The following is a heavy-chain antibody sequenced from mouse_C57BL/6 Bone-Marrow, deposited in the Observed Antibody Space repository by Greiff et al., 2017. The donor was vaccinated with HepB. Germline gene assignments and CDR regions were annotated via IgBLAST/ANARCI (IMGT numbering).Heavy chain of an antibody. CDR2: IDPSDSYT. CDR1: GYTFTSYW. CDR3: ARGDYYGSSYWYFDV. D-gene: IGHD1-1*01. V-gene: IGHV1-69*01. J-gene: IGHJ1*03. Sequence: QLQQPGAELVMPGASVKLSCKASGYTFTSYWMHWVKQRPGQGLEWIGEIDPSDSYTNYNQKFKGKSTLTVDKSSSTAYMQLSSLTSEDSAVYYCARGDYYGSSYWYFDVWGTGTTVTVSS.